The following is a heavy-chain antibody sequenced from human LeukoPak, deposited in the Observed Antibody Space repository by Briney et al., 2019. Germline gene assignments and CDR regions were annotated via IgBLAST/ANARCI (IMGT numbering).Heavy chain of an antibody. J-gene: IGHJ4*02. CDR1: GGSVTDYY. V-gene: IGHV4-59*02. Sequence: SETLSLTCTVSGGSVTDYYWSWIRQSPGKGLEWIGYIYYTGTSYNPSLKSRVTTSADTSKNQFSLKLISVTAADTAVYYCASRELGNDYWGQGTLVTVSS. CDR2: IYYTGT. D-gene: IGHD7-27*01. CDR3: ASRELGNDY.